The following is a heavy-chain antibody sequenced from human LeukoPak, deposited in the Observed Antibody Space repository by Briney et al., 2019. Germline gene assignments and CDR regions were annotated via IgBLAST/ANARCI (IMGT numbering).Heavy chain of an antibody. Sequence: SETLSLTCTVSGGSISSSSYYWGWIRQPPGKGLEWIGSIYYSGSTYYNPSLKSRVTISVDTSKNQFSLKLSSVTAADTAVYYCARQPPIHDYGESIAYYYYYMDVWGKGTTVTISS. CDR1: GGSISSSSYY. CDR2: IYYSGST. D-gene: IGHD4-17*01. CDR3: ARQPPIHDYGESIAYYYYYMDV. V-gene: IGHV4-39*01. J-gene: IGHJ6*03.